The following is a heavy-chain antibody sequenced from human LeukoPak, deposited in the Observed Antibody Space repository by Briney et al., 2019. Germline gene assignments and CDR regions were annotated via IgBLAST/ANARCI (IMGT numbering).Heavy chain of an antibody. CDR2: ISGSGGST. V-gene: IGHV3-23*01. D-gene: IGHD3-9*01. CDR3: AKRRGIFWHGGFDY. CDR1: GFTFSSYG. Sequence: GGSLRLSCAASGFTFSSYGMSWVRQAPGKGLEWVSAISGSGGSTYYADSVKGRFTISRDNSKNTLYLQMNSLRAEDTPVYYCAKRRGIFWHGGFDYWGQGTLVTVSS. J-gene: IGHJ4*02.